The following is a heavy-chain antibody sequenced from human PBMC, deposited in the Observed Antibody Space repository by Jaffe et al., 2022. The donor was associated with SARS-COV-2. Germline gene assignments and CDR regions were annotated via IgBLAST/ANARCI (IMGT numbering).Heavy chain of an antibody. V-gene: IGHV3-48*02. J-gene: IGHJ4*02. Sequence: EVQLVESGGGLVQPGGSLRLSCAASGFTFDLYTLHWFRRSPGRGLEWVSYITGSSTTIYYADSVKGRFTISRDNARNSLYLQMNSLRDEDMAVYYCTRDRATVVFDYWGQGTQVTVSS. CDR1: GFTFDLYT. D-gene: IGHD4-17*01. CDR3: TRDRATVVFDY. CDR2: ITGSSTTI.